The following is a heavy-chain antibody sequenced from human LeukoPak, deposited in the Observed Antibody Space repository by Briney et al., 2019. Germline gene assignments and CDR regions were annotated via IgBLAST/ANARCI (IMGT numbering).Heavy chain of an antibody. CDR2: ISSSGNTI. CDR1: GFTFTSYE. D-gene: IGHD6-6*01. J-gene: IGHJ3*02. CDR3: ARGPSIAARYDAFDI. Sequence: GGSLRLSCAASGFTFTSYELNWVRQAPGKGLGCVSYISSSGNTISYADSVKGRFTISRDNAKNSLYLQVISLRAEDTAVYYCARGPSIAARYDAFDIWGQGTMVTVSS. V-gene: IGHV3-48*03.